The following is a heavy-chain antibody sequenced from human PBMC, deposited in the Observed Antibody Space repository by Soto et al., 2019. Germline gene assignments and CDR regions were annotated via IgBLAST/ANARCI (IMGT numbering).Heavy chain of an antibody. J-gene: IGHJ6*02. D-gene: IGHD3-22*01. CDR3: ARGSEDYYDSSGYGPTLYGMDV. Sequence: GASVKVSCKASGYTFTSYAMHWVRQAPGQRLEWMGGIIPIFGTANYAQKFQGRVTITADESTSTAHMELSSLRSEDTAVYYCARGSEDYYDSSGYGPTLYGMDVWGQGTTVTVSS. V-gene: IGHV1-69*13. CDR2: IIPIFGTA. CDR1: GYTFTSYA.